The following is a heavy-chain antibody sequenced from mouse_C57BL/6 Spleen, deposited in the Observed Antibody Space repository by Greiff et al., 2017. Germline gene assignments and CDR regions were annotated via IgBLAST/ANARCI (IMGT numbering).Heavy chain of an antibody. J-gene: IGHJ3*01. Sequence: EVKLMESEGGLVQPGSSMKLSCTASGFTFSDYYMAWVRQVPEKGLEWVANINYDGSSTYYLDSLKSRFIISRDNAKNILYLQMSSLKSEDTATYYCARDDGMRAWFAYWGQGTLVTVSA. D-gene: IGHD2-3*01. V-gene: IGHV5-16*01. CDR2: INYDGSST. CDR1: GFTFSDYY. CDR3: ARDDGMRAWFAY.